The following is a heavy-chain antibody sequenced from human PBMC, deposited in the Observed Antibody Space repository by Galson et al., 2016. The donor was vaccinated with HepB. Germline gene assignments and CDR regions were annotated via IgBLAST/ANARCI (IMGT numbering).Heavy chain of an antibody. V-gene: IGHV4-30-4*01. Sequence: TLSLTCTVSGDSIFGDGFYWSWIRQSPGKGLEWIGYIYYSGNTYYTPPLQSRLSLSVDTSKNQFSLHLRSVTAADTAVYYCARGVSGGGYPSYFDYWGQGSLVTVSS. CDR1: GDSIFGDGFY. CDR3: ARGVSGGGYPSYFDY. CDR2: IYYSGNT. J-gene: IGHJ4*02. D-gene: IGHD5-12*01.